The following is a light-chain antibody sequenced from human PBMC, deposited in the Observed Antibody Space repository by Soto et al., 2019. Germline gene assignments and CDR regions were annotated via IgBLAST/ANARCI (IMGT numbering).Light chain of an antibody. V-gene: IGLV2-14*01. CDR1: GSDIGGGYNY. J-gene: IGLJ2*01. CDR3: SSYTSTPTYML. CDR2: GIA. Sequence: QSALTQPASVSGSPGQSITISCTGSGSDIGGGYNYVSWYQQHPDKVPKLIIYGIANRPSGVSHRFSASQSGNTASLTISGLQADDEATYYGSSYTSTPTYMLFGGGTQLTVL.